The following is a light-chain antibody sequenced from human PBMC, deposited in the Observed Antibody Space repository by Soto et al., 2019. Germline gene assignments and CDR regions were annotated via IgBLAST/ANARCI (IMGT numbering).Light chain of an antibody. CDR1: SSNIGNNY. CDR3: GTWDNSLSGGV. Sequence: QSVLTQPTSVSAAPGQKVTISCSGSSSNIGNNYVSWYQQLPGKAPKLLIFLNNERPSGIPGRFSGSKSGASATLDITGLQTGDEADYYCGTWDNSLSGGVFGGGTKVTVL. CDR2: LNN. J-gene: IGLJ3*02. V-gene: IGLV1-51*02.